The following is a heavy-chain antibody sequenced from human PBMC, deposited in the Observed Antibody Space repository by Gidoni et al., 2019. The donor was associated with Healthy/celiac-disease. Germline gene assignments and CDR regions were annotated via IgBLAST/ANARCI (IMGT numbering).Heavy chain of an antibody. CDR2: ISYDGSYK. Sequence: QVQLVESGGGVVKPGRSLRLSCAASGFTFSSYAMLLVRQAPGKGLEWFAFISYDGSYKYLADSVKGRFTISRDNSKNTLYLQMNSLRAEYTAVYYCARVGDSSGYYPFDYWGQGTLVTVSS. V-gene: IGHV3-30-3*01. CDR1: GFTFSSYA. J-gene: IGHJ4*02. D-gene: IGHD3-22*01. CDR3: ARVGDSSGYYPFDY.